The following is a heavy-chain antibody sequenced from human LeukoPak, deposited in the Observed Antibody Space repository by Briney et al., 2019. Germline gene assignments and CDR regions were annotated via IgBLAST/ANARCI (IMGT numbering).Heavy chain of an antibody. CDR3: AREVGVLYFDL. CDR2: ISTYNGNT. Sequence: GASVKVSCKASGYTFSTYGIIWVRQAPGQGLEWMGWISTYNGNTNYEQNLQGRVTMTIDTSTTTAYMELRSLRSDDTAVYYCAREVGVLYFDLWGRGTLVTVSS. J-gene: IGHJ2*01. D-gene: IGHD3-16*01. CDR1: GYTFSTYG. V-gene: IGHV1-18*01.